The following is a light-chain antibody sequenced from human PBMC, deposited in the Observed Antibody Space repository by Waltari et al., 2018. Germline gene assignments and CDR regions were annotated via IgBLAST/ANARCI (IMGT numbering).Light chain of an antibody. CDR3: SSFTRATTLI. CDR2: DVR. Sequence: QSALTQPASVSGSPGQSIAISCTGTSSDVGGYNSVSWYQQHPGKVPNLVPYDVRNRPSGVFTRFSGSKSGNTASLTISGLQADDEADYYCSSFTRATTLIFGGGTKLTVL. V-gene: IGLV2-14*03. J-gene: IGLJ2*01. CDR1: SSDVGGYNS.